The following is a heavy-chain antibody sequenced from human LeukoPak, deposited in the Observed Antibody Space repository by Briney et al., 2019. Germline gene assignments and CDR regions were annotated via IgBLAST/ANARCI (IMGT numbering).Heavy chain of an antibody. Sequence: GGSLRLSCAASGFTFSDFYMSWIRQAPGKGLEWVSYISSSNTYTNYAGSVKGRFTISRDDAKNSLYLQMNCLRAEDTAVYYCARSRSYYPADYWGQGTPVTVSS. CDR3: ARSRSYYPADY. CDR2: ISSSNTYT. V-gene: IGHV3-11*03. J-gene: IGHJ4*02. CDR1: GFTFSDFY. D-gene: IGHD1-26*01.